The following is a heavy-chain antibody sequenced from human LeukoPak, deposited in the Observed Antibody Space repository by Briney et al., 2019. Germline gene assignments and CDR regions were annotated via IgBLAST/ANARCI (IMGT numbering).Heavy chain of an antibody. V-gene: IGHV3-21*01. CDR3: ARDADRYCSSTSCPDFDY. J-gene: IGHJ4*02. CDR1: GFTFSSYS. D-gene: IGHD2-2*01. CDR2: ISSSSSYI. Sequence: GGSLRLSCAASGFTFSSYSMNWVRQAPGEGLEWVSSISSSSSYIYYADSVKGRFTISRDNAKNPLYLQMNSLRAEDTAVYYCARDADRYCSSTSCPDFDYWGQGTLVTVSS.